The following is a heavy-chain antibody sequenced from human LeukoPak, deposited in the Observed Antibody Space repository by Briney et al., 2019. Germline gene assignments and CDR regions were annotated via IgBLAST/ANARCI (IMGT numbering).Heavy chain of an antibody. CDR2: IYSGDSGVST. V-gene: IGHV3-53*04. Sequence: GGSLRLSCAASGFSVSSTYMSWVRQAPGKGLEWVSVIYSGDSGVSTYYADSVKGRFTISRHNSKNTLYLQMSSLGAEDTAVYFCARSAARLRYYYAMDVWGQGTTVTVCS. D-gene: IGHD6-6*01. CDR3: ARSAARLRYYYAMDV. J-gene: IGHJ6*02. CDR1: GFSVSSTY.